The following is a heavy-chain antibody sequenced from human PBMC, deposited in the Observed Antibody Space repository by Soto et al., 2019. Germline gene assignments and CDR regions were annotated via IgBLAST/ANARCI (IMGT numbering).Heavy chain of an antibody. CDR2: ISYDGSNK. CDR1: GFTFSSYG. Sequence: QVQLVESGGGVVQPGRSLRLSCAASGFTFSSYGMHWVRQAPGKGLEWVAVISYDGSNKYYADSVKGRFTISRDNSKNTLYLQMNSLRAEDTAVYYCAKAEDIVVVITAEFDYWGQGTLVTVSS. D-gene: IGHD3-22*01. J-gene: IGHJ4*02. V-gene: IGHV3-30*18. CDR3: AKAEDIVVVITAEFDY.